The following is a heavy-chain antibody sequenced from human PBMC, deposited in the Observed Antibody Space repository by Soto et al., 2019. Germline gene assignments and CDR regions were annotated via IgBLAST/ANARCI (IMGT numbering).Heavy chain of an antibody. D-gene: IGHD1-7*01. CDR1: GYTFTSYG. J-gene: IGHJ4*02. Sequence: QVQLVQSGAELKRPGASVKVSCNASGYTFTSYGISWVRQAPGQGLEWMGWINSNNRNTDYAQMLQARLTRTTYTSTTTDYMELRSLRSDDTAVYFCASDTPGLQTTRGIDYWGQGTLVTVSS. CDR2: INSNNRNT. V-gene: IGHV1-18*01. CDR3: ASDTPGLQTTRGIDY.